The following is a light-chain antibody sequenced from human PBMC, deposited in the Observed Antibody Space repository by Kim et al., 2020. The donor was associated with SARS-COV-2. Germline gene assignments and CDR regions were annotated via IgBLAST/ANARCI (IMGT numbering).Light chain of an antibody. CDR3: QQYNRWPLT. J-gene: IGKJ4*01. Sequence: VSPGERVTLSCRARQSVYNDLAWYQQKRGQPPRLLVYGASTRASGIPARFSGSGSGTEFTLTISGLQSEDFTIYFCQQYNRWPLTFGGGTKVDIK. CDR2: GAS. CDR1: QSVYND. V-gene: IGKV3-15*01.